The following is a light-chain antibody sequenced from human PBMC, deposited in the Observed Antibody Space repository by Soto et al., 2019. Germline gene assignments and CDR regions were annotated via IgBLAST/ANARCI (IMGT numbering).Light chain of an antibody. CDR2: DVS. CDR1: SSDVGGYNY. Sequence: QSALTQPASVSGSPGQSITISCTGTSSDVGGYNYVSWYQQHPGKAPKLMIYDVSNRPSGVSNRFSGSKSGNTASLTISGLQAEDEADYYCRSYTSSSTLVFRTRTKVTVL. J-gene: IGLJ1*01. CDR3: RSYTSSSTLV. V-gene: IGLV2-14*01.